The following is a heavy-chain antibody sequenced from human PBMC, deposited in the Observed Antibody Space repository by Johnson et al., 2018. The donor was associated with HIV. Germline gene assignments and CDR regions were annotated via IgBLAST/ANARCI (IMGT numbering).Heavy chain of an antibody. Sequence: VQLVESGGGVVRPGGSLRLSCAASGFTVRSNYMSWVRQAPGKGLEWVSVIYSGGRSYYADSVKGRLTLSRDNSKNTLYLQMNSLRAEDTAVYYCANWAYYYGSGYAFDIWGQGTMVTVSS. V-gene: IGHV3-66*01. CDR3: ANWAYYYGSGYAFDI. CDR2: IYSGGRS. D-gene: IGHD3-10*01. J-gene: IGHJ3*02. CDR1: GFTVRSNY.